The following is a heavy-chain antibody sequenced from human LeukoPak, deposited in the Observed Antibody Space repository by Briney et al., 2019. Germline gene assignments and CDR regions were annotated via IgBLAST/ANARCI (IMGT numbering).Heavy chain of an antibody. V-gene: IGHV3-23*01. Sequence: GGSLRLSCPASGFTSSSFAMSWVRQAPGKGLEWVSTFSGTSYSTYYADSVKGRFTITRDNSKNTLYLEMNSLRVEDTAVYYCAKGRCASTSCSSDFWGQGTLVTVSS. CDR1: GFTSSSFA. CDR3: AKGRCASTSCSSDF. J-gene: IGHJ4*02. CDR2: FSGTSYST. D-gene: IGHD2-2*01.